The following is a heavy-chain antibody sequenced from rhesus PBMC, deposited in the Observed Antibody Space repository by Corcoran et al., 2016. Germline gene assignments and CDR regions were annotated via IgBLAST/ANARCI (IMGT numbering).Heavy chain of an antibody. J-gene: IGHJ4*01. V-gene: IGHV4-80*01. CDR2: INGNSGIT. CDR3: ARYYGRGYIDY. D-gene: IGHD2-39*01. CDR1: GGSFSSYW. Sequence: QVQLQESGPGLVKPSETLSLTCAVSGGSFSSYWWSWIRQPPGKGLEWIGEINGNSGITNYNPSLKSRVTISKDASKNQFSLKLRSVTAADTAVYYCARYYGRGYIDYWGQGVLVTVSS.